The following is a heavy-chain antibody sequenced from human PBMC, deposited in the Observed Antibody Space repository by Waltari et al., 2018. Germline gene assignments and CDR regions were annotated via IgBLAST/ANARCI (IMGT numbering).Heavy chain of an antibody. CDR1: RVSLTNHS. D-gene: IGHD3-22*01. V-gene: IGHV4-59*11. CDR3: VSSTSDYSKFEM. Sequence: QVQLQESGPGLVKPSETLSLTCPVSRVSLTNHSWTWIRQPPGKRLEWIGSIFDSGRTHFTPSLKSRLSFSLDPSKSQFSVKLRSVTSADTAVYYCVSSTSDYSKFEMWGQGALVIVSS. J-gene: IGHJ4*02. CDR2: IFDSGRT.